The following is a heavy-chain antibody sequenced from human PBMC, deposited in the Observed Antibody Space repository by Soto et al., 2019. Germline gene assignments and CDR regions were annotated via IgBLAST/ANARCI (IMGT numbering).Heavy chain of an antibody. V-gene: IGHV5-10-1*01. CDR1: GYSFTSYW. CDR2: IDPSDSYT. Sequence: PGESLKISCKGSGYSFTSYWISWVRQMPGKGLEWMGRIDPSDSYTNYSPSFQGHVTISADKSISTAYLQWSSLKASDTAMYYCAKQLVVVAASHYYYYGMDVWXQGTTVTVSS. CDR3: AKQLVVVAASHYYYYGMDV. D-gene: IGHD2-15*01. J-gene: IGHJ6*02.